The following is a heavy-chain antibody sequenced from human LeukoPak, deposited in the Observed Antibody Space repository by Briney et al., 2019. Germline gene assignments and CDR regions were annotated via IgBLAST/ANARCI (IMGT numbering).Heavy chain of an antibody. D-gene: IGHD5-12*01. Sequence: GASVKVSCKVSGYTLTELSMHWVRQAPGKGLEWMGGFDPEDGETIYAQKFQGRVTMTEDTSADTAYMKLSSLRSEDTAVYYCATGVSGSGDWYFDLWGRGTLVTVSS. V-gene: IGHV1-24*01. CDR2: FDPEDGET. CDR1: GYTLTELS. CDR3: ATGVSGSGDWYFDL. J-gene: IGHJ2*01.